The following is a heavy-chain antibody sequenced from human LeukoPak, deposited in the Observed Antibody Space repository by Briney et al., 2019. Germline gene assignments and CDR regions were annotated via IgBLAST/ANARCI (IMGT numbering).Heavy chain of an antibody. J-gene: IGHJ4*02. V-gene: IGHV1-69*05. CDR3: ARDPCGGDCPYDY. Sequence: SVKVSCKASGGTFSSYAISWVRQAPGQGLEWMGRIIPIFGTANYAQKSQGRVTITTDESTSTAYMELSSLRSEDTAVYYCARDPCGGDCPYDYWGQGTLVTASS. D-gene: IGHD2-21*02. CDR1: GGTFSSYA. CDR2: IIPIFGTA.